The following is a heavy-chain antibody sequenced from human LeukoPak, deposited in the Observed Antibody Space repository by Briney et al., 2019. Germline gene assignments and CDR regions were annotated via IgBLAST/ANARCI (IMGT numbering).Heavy chain of an antibody. V-gene: IGHV1-8*03. J-gene: IGHJ5*02. CDR3: ARVDYGGNSKGNWFDP. D-gene: IGHD4-23*01. CDR1: GYTFTSYD. CDR2: MNPNSGNT. Sequence: ASVKVSCKASGYTFTSYDINWVRQAPGQGLEWMGWMNPNSGNTGYAKKFQGRVTITRNTSISTAYMELSSMRSEDTAVYDCARVDYGGNSKGNWFDPWGQGTLVTVSS.